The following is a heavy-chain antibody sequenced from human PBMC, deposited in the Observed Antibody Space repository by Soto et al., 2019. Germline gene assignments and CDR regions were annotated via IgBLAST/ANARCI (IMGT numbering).Heavy chain of an antibody. Sequence: ASVKVSCKVSGYTLTELSMHWVRQAPGKGLEWMGGFDPEDGETIYAQKFQGRVTMTADKSTGTAYMELSSLRSEDTAVYYCARDGGSSWYVPWFDPWGQGTLVTVSS. CDR2: FDPEDGET. J-gene: IGHJ5*02. CDR3: ARDGGSSWYVPWFDP. V-gene: IGHV1-24*01. D-gene: IGHD6-13*01. CDR1: GYTLTELS.